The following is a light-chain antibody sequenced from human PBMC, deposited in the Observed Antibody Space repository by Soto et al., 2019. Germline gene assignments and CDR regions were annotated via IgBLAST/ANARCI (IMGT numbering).Light chain of an antibody. CDR3: QQYVSSPWT. V-gene: IGKV3-20*01. J-gene: IGKJ1*01. Sequence: EIVLTQSPGTLSFYPGERATLSCRASQSVSSNSLALYQQKPGQAPRPLIYGASSRATGIPDRFSGSGAWTDFTLTIIRLESEDFALDYCQQYVSSPWTFGQGTKVEIK. CDR1: QSVSSNS. CDR2: GAS.